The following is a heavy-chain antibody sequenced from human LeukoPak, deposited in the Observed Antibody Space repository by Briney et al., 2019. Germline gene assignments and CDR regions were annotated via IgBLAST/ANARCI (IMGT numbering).Heavy chain of an antibody. J-gene: IGHJ4*02. CDR3: AKDQGDGSVFDY. Sequence: GGSLRLSCAASGFTFSSYGMHWVRQAPGKGLEWVAVISYDGSNKYYADSVKGRFTISRDNSKNTLYLQMNSLRAEDTAVYYCAKDQGDGSVFDYWGQGTLVTVSS. CDR2: ISYDGSNK. V-gene: IGHV3-30*18. D-gene: IGHD5-24*01. CDR1: GFTFSSYG.